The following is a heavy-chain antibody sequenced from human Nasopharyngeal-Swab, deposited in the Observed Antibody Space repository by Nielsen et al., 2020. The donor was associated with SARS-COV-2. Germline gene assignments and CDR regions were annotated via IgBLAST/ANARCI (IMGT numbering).Heavy chain of an antibody. CDR2: INANSGGT. CDR1: GFNGDY. Sequence: ASVKVSCKTSGFNGDYLHWLRQSPGQGLEWMGCINANSGGTTYAQKFQGRVAMTRDTSTSTVYIELSSLRSDDTAVYYCARGPYTSGWYGPVFYGLDVWGQGTTVTVSS. CDR3: ARGPYTSGWYGPVFYGLDV. V-gene: IGHV1-2*02. D-gene: IGHD6-19*01. J-gene: IGHJ6*02.